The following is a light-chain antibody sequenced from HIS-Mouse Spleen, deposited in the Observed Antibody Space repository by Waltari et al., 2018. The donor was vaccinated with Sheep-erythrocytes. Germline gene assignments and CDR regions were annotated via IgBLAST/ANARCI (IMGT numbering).Light chain of an antibody. J-gene: IGKJ3*01. CDR3: QQSYSTSQFT. V-gene: IGKV1-39*01. CDR2: AAS. CDR1: QSISSY. Sequence: DIQMTQSPSSLSASVGDRVTITCRASQSISSYLNWYQQKPGKAPKLLIYAASSLQSGVPSRFSGSGSVTDFTLTISSLQPEDFATYYCQQSYSTSQFTFGPGTKVDIK.